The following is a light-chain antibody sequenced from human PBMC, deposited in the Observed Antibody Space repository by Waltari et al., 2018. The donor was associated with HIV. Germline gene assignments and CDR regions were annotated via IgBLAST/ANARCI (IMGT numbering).Light chain of an antibody. CDR3: QQYNNWPPRT. CDR1: QIIRNS. J-gene: IGKJ2*01. Sequence: DIVMTQSPATLSVSPGERATLPCRAKQIIRNSLAWYQQKPGQAPRLLIYDASTRSPGIPARFSGSGSGTEFTLTISSLQSEDFAVYYCQQYNNWPPRTFGQGTKLEIK. CDR2: DAS. V-gene: IGKV3-15*01.